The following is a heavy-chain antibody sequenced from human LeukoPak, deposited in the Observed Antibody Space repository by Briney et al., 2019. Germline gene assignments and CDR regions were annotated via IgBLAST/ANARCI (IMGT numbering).Heavy chain of an antibody. CDR1: GFTFSSFG. V-gene: IGHV3-30*02. CDR3: ARDNRHFVVVSGMTDHYMDV. D-gene: IGHD2-21*01. CDR2: VKYDGISE. Sequence: GGSLRLSCVASGFTFSSFGMHWVRQAPGKGLDWVAFVKYDGISEFYTDSVKGRFRISRDDSQSTVYLQMNSLKPEDTAVYYCARDNRHFVVVSGMTDHYMDVWGKGATVTISS. J-gene: IGHJ6*03.